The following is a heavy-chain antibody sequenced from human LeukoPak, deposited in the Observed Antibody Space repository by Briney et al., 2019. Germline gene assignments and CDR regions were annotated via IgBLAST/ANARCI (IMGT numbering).Heavy chain of an antibody. Sequence: PGGSLRLSCAASSFTFSRYWFHWVRQAPGKGLGWVSRIDTNGRTTDYADSVKGRFTISRDNAKNTLFLEMNSLRAEDTAIYYCARDLAGADDYWGQGTLVTVSS. D-gene: IGHD6-13*01. J-gene: IGHJ4*02. CDR1: SFTFSRYW. V-gene: IGHV3-74*01. CDR3: ARDLAGADDY. CDR2: IDTNGRTT.